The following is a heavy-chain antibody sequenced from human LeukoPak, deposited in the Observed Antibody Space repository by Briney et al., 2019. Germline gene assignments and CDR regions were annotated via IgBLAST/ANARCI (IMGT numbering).Heavy chain of an antibody. CDR2: LFVSGNT. J-gene: IGHJ4*02. CDR3: EKAPVTTCSVAYCYPFDY. V-gene: IGHV3-23*01. Sequence: GGALRLSCAPSGFTLSSYIMSWVRAAPGKGLEWGSALFVSGNTYHAASVTGRFTISRDSSKNSLYLQINRLRAEDAAVYYCEKAPVTTCSVAYCYPFDYWGQGTLVSVSS. CDR1: GFTLSSYI. D-gene: IGHD2-21*01.